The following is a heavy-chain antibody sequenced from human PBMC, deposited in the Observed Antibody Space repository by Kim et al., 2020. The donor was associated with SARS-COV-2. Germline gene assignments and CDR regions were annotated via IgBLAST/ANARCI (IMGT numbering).Heavy chain of an antibody. CDR2: ISWNSGSI. CDR1: GFTFGDYA. V-gene: IGHV3-9*01. Sequence: GGSLRLSCAASGFTFGDYAMHWVRQAPGTGLAWVSGISWNSGSIGYADSVKGRFTISRDNAKNSLYLQMNSLRAEDTALYYCAKDITAVVVTATSWGQGTLVTVSS. J-gene: IGHJ4*02. D-gene: IGHD2-21*02. CDR3: AKDITAVVVTATS.